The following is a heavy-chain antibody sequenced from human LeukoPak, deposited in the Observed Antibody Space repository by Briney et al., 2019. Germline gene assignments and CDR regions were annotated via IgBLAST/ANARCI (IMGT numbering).Heavy chain of an antibody. CDR1: GGSISSYY. Sequence: SETLSLTCTVSGGSISSYYWSWIRQPPGKGLEWTGYIYYSGSTNYNPSLKSRVTISVDTSKNQFSLKLSSVTAADTAVYYCARVGSNWGHFDYWGQGTLVTVSS. D-gene: IGHD7-27*01. CDR3: ARVGSNWGHFDY. CDR2: IYYSGST. J-gene: IGHJ4*02. V-gene: IGHV4-59*01.